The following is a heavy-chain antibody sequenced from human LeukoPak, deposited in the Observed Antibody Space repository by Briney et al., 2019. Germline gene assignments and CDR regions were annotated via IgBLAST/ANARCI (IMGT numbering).Heavy chain of an antibody. V-gene: IGHV5-51*01. Sequence: GEPLKISCKGSGYTFKRYWIGWVRRMPGEGLEWMGIIYSCDSGIRYSPSFEGQVTISADKSISTAYLQWSSLKASDTAIYYCAREYYGSVDYWGQGTLVTVSS. CDR2: IYSCDSGI. CDR1: GYTFKRYW. CDR3: AREYYGSVDY. J-gene: IGHJ4*02. D-gene: IGHD3-10*01.